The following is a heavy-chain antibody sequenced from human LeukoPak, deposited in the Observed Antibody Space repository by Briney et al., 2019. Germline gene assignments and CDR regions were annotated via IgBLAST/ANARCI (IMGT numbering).Heavy chain of an antibody. D-gene: IGHD2-2*01. CDR1: GYTFTGYY. CDR3: ARGPSSDTWFDP. J-gene: IGHJ5*02. V-gene: IGHV1-2*02. CDR2: INPNSGGT. Sequence: ASVKVSFKASGYTFTGYYMHWVRQPPGQGLEWMGWINPNSGGTNYAQKFQGRVTMTRDTSISTAYMELSRLRSDDTAVYYCARGPSSDTWFDPWGQGTLVTVSS.